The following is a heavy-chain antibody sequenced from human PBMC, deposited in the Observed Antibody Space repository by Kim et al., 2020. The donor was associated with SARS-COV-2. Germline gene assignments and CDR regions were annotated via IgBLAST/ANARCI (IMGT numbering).Heavy chain of an antibody. V-gene: IGHV2-5*01. D-gene: IGHD3-10*02. J-gene: IGHJ4*02. CDR3: AHKTPMFHPGFDY. Sequence: YSPSLKSKLTITKDTSKNQVLLTMTTMDPVDTATYYCAHKTPMFHPGFDYWGQGTLVTVSS.